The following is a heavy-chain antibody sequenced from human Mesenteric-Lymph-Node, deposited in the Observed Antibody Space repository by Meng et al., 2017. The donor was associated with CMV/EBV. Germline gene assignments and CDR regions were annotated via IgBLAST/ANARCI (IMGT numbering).Heavy chain of an antibody. Sequence: GESLKISCAASGFTVSDDYMSWVRQAPGKGLEWVSVIYSDGNTYYADSVKGRFTISRDNSKNTLSLQMNSLRIEDTAVYYCARHMNPEYWGQGTLVTVS. D-gene: IGHD3-16*01. CDR1: GFTVSDDY. J-gene: IGHJ4*02. CDR3: ARHMNPEY. CDR2: IYSDGNT. V-gene: IGHV3-66*04.